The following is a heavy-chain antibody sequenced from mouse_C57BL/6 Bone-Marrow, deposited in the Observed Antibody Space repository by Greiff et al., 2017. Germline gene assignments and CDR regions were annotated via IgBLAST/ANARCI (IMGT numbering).Heavy chain of an antibody. CDR2: IHPNSGST. CDR1: GYTFTSYW. J-gene: IGHJ1*03. V-gene: IGHV1-64*01. Sequence: VQLQQPGAELVKPGASVKLSCKASGYTFTSYWMHWVKQRPGQGLEWIGMIHPNSGSTNYNEKFKSKATLTVDKSSSTAYMQLSSLTSEDSAVYYCARDVKRWYCDVWGTGTTVTVSS. CDR3: ARDVKRWYCDV.